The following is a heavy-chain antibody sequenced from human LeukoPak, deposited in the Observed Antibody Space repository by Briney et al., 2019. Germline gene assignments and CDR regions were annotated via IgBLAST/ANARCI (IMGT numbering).Heavy chain of an antibody. V-gene: IGHV5-51*01. CDR3: ASQTAYYYDSSGYYYNDY. CDR2: IYPGDSDT. Sequence: GGSLKISCKGSGYSFTSYWIGWVRQMPGKGLEWMGIIYPGDSDTRYSPSFQGQVTISADKSISTAYLQWSSLKASDTAMYYCASQTAYYYDSSGYYYNDYWGQGTLVTVSS. J-gene: IGHJ4*02. CDR1: GYSFTSYW. D-gene: IGHD3-22*01.